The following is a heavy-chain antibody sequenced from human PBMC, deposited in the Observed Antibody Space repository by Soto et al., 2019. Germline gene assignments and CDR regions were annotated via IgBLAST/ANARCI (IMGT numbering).Heavy chain of an antibody. D-gene: IGHD3-10*01. V-gene: IGHV3-23*01. CDR3: ARDRQFSHPRGGMDV. CDR1: GFTFSSYA. CDR2: ISGTGYNT. Sequence: EVQLLESGGGLVRPGGSLRLSCAASGFTFSSYAMNWVRQAPGKGLEWVSAISGTGYNTYYADSLKGRFTISRDNSKNTLSLQMNSLRAEDTAVYYCARDRQFSHPRGGMDVWCQGTTVTVSS. J-gene: IGHJ6*02.